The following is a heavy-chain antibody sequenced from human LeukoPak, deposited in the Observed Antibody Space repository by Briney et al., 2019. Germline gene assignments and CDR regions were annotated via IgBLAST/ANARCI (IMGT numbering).Heavy chain of an antibody. V-gene: IGHV4-38-2*02. CDR2: IYHSGST. Sequence: SETLSLTCTVSGYSISSGYYWGWIRQPPGKGLEWIGSIYHSGSTYYNPSLKSRVTISVDTSKNQFSLKLSSVTAADTAVYYCARGLIAVVPFDYWGQGTLVTVSS. CDR3: ARGLIAVVPFDY. D-gene: IGHD6-19*01. CDR1: GYSISSGYY. J-gene: IGHJ4*02.